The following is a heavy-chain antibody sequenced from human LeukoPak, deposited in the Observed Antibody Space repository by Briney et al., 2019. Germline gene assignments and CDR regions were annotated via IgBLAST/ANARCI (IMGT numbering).Heavy chain of an antibody. J-gene: IGHJ4*02. CDR2: IYYSGST. CDR1: GGSISSYY. D-gene: IGHD1/OR15-1a*01. V-gene: IGHV4-59*08. CDR3: ARRRSNMTYFDY. Sequence: SETLSLTCTVSGGSISSYYWSWIRQPPGKGLEGIGYIYYSGSTNYNPSLKSRVTISVDTSKNQFSLNLSSVTAADTAVYYCARRRSNMTYFDYWGQGTLVTVSS.